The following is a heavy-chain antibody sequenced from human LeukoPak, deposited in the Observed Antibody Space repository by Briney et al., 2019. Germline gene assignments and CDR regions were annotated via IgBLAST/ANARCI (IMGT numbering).Heavy chain of an antibody. V-gene: IGHV1-8*01. CDR1: GYTFTSYD. D-gene: IGHD2-2*01. Sequence: ASVKVSCKASGYTFTSYDINWVRQATGQGLEWMGWMNPNSGNTGYAQKFQGRVTMTRNTSISTAYMELSSLRSEDTAVYYCATPAPTIYYYYYGMDVWGQGTTVTVSS. J-gene: IGHJ6*02. CDR2: MNPNSGNT. CDR3: ATPAPTIYYYYYGMDV.